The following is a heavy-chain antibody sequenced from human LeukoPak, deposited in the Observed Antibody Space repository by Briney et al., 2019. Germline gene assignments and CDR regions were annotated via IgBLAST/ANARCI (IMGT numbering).Heavy chain of an antibody. CDR1: GFTFTSSA. CDR3: ARLAVSDSYDAFDI. D-gene: IGHD6-19*01. CDR2: IVVGSGNT. Sequence: SVKVSCKASGFTFTSSAVQWVRQARGQRLEWIGWIVVGSGNTNYAQKFQDRVTITRDTSASTAYMELSSLRSGDTAIYYCARLAVSDSYDAFDIWGQGTLVTVSS. V-gene: IGHV1-58*01. J-gene: IGHJ3*02.